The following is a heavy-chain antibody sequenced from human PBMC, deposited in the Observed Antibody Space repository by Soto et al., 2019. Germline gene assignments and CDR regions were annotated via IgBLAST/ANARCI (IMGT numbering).Heavy chain of an antibody. J-gene: IGHJ5*02. CDR3: ARDGQDYYDSSGYYDWFAP. D-gene: IGHD3-22*01. V-gene: IGHV4-30-4*01. CDR1: GGAISSGDYY. CDR2: IYYSGST. Sequence: TLSLTCTVSGGAISSGDYYWSWIRQPPGKGLEWIGYIYYSGSTYYNPSLKSRVTISVDTSKNQFSLKLSSVTAADTAVYYCARDGQDYYDSSGYYDWFAPWGQGTLVTVSS.